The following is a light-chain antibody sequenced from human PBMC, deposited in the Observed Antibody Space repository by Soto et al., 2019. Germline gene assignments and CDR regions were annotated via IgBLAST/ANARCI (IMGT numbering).Light chain of an antibody. CDR3: QAWDSSTVV. Sequence: SYELTQPPSVSVSPGQTASITCSGDKLGDKYACWYQQQPGQSPVLVIYQDSKRPSGIPERFSGSNSGNTATLTISGTQAMDEAVYYWQAWDSSTVVFGGGTTLTVL. J-gene: IGLJ2*01. CDR2: QDS. CDR1: KLGDKY. V-gene: IGLV3-1*01.